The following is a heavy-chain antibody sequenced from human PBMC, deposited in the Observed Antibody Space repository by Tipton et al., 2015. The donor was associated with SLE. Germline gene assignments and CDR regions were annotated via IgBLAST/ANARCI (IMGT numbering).Heavy chain of an antibody. CDR2: ITPYNGYT. Sequence: QLVQSGAEVKKPGASVKVSCKTSGYTFTYYGITWVRQAPGQGLEWVGWITPYNGYTNYAQRLQDRVTMTTDTSTNTAYMELRSLRSDDTAVYYCARGPGDYDSSGYSLDYWGQGTLVTVSS. J-gene: IGHJ4*02. CDR1: GYTFTYYG. V-gene: IGHV1-18*01. D-gene: IGHD3-22*01. CDR3: ARGPGDYDSSGYSLDY.